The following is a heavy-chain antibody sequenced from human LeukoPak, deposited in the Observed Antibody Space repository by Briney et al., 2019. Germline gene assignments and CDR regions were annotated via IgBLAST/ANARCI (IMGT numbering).Heavy chain of an antibody. V-gene: IGHV4-59*08. Sequence: SETLSLTCTVPGGSISNYCWSWIRQPPGKGLEWIGYICYIGSTNYNPYLKSRVTISVDRSKNQFSLKLISVTAADTAVYYCARHSPRRIAVAGTTWWFDPWGQGTLVTVSS. CDR1: GGSISNYC. J-gene: IGHJ5*01. CDR3: ARHSPRRIAVAGTTWWFDP. CDR2: ICYIGST. D-gene: IGHD6-19*01.